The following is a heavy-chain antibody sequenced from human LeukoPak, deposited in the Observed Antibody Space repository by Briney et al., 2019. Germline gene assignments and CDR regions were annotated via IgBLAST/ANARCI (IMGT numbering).Heavy chain of an antibody. CDR2: INHSGST. CDR3: ARHLIVVVTPGYSWFDP. J-gene: IGHJ5*02. D-gene: IGHD3-22*01. CDR1: GGSFSGYY. Sequence: SETLSLTCAVYGGSFSGYYWSWIRQPPGKGLEWIGEINHSGSTNYNPSLKSRVTISVDTSKNQFSLKLSSVTAADTAVYYCARHLIVVVTPGYSWFDPWGQGTLVTVSP. V-gene: IGHV4-34*01.